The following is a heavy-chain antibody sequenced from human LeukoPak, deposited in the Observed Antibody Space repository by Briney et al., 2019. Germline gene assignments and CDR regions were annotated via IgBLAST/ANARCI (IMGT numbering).Heavy chain of an antibody. CDR1: GFTLSNHY. D-gene: IGHD6-19*01. Sequence: GGSLRLSCTASGFTLSNHYMRWIRQAPGKGLEWVANINEDGSNKWHLGSVKGRFTVSRDNARNSLYLQMNSLRVEDTAVYYCTRVIVAVPGYFDYFNFWGQGVLVTVSS. J-gene: IGHJ4*02. V-gene: IGHV3-7*01. CDR2: INEDGSNK. CDR3: TRVIVAVPGYFDYFNF.